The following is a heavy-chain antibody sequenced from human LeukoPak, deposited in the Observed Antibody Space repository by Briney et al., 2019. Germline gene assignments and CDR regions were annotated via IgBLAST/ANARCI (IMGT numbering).Heavy chain of an antibody. CDR3: EAIVPVAGGDY. CDR1: GINFNTAA. CDR2: IVVDSDTA. Sequence: GASVKVSCKDSGINFNTAAMQWVRQSRGHRLEWIGWIVVDSDTAKYAQKFQDRVTITSDMSTSTAFMELSSLTAEDTGVYYCEAIVPVAGGDYWGQGTLLAVSS. J-gene: IGHJ4*02. V-gene: IGHV1-58*02. D-gene: IGHD6-19*01.